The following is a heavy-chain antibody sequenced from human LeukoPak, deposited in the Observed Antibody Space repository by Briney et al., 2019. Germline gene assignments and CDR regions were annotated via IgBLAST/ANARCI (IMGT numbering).Heavy chain of an antibody. Sequence: GGSLRFSGEASGFTFSSYSMDWFRQAPGKGLGGLSYISVSSRNVIDYADSVKGRFTISRDDAKNSLYLQMNSLRAEDTAVYFCARDFGPRLYAFDVWGQGTMITVSS. J-gene: IGHJ3*01. CDR2: ISVSSRNVI. D-gene: IGHD3-16*01. CDR1: GFTFSSYS. V-gene: IGHV3-48*04. CDR3: ARDFGPRLYAFDV.